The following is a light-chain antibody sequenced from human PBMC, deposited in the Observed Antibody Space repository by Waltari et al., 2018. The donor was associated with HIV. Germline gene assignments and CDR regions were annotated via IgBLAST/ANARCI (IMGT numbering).Light chain of an antibody. CDR1: NIGSKS. Sequence: SYVLTQPPSVSVAPGKTARITCGGNNIGSKSVHGYQQKPGQAPLLVIYDDSDRPSGIPERFSGSNSGNTATLTISRVEAGDEADYYCQVWDSSSDRVFGGGTKLTVL. V-gene: IGLV3-21*04. CDR3: QVWDSSSDRV. CDR2: DDS. J-gene: IGLJ3*02.